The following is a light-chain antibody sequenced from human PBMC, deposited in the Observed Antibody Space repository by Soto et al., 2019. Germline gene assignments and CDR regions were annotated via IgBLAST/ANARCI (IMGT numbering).Light chain of an antibody. Sequence: ENVLTQSPDTLSLSPGEKATLSCRARQSVTTGYLAWYQQNPGQAPRLLVYGTSSRLTGIPDRFSGSGSGTDFTLTISRLEPEDFAVYFCQTYRTSPPTFGPGTQVEIK. V-gene: IGKV3-20*01. CDR1: QSVTTGY. CDR3: QTYRTSPPT. CDR2: GTS. J-gene: IGKJ3*01.